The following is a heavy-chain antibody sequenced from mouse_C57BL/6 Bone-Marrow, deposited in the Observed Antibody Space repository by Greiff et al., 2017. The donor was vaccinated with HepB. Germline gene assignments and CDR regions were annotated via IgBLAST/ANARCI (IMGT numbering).Heavy chain of an antibody. CDR2: IDPANGNT. CDR1: GFNIKNTY. Sequence: EVQLQQSVAELVRPGASVKLSCTASGFNIKNTYMHWVKQRPEQGLEWIGRIDPANGNTNYAPKFQGKATITADTSSNTAYLQLSSLTSEDTAIYYCACSAVVATGNWYFDVWGTGTTVTVSS. CDR3: ACSAVVATGNWYFDV. V-gene: IGHV14-3*01. J-gene: IGHJ1*03. D-gene: IGHD1-1*01.